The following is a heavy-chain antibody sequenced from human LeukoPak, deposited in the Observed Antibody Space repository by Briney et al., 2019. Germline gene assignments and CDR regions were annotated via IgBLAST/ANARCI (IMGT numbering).Heavy chain of an antibody. J-gene: IGHJ4*02. CDR3: ARDFSSRPTVTFPYFDY. Sequence: GGSLRLSCAASGFTFSSYGMHWVRQAPGKGLEWVTFIRYDGSNKYYTDSVKGRFTISRDNAKNSLYLQMNSLRAEDTAVYYCARDFSSRPTVTFPYFDYWGQGTLVTVSS. V-gene: IGHV3-30*02. CDR1: GFTFSSYG. CDR2: IRYDGSNK. D-gene: IGHD4-17*01.